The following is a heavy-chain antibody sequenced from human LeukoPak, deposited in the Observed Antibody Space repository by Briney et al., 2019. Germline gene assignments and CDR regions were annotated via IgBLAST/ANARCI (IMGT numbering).Heavy chain of an antibody. J-gene: IGHJ4*02. CDR2: MYYSGST. V-gene: IGHV4-59*01. D-gene: IGHD2-21*01. CDR1: GGPISSYY. CDR3: ARSGFVVVPYYFDY. Sequence: SENLSLTCTVSGGPISSYYWSWIRQPPGKGLEWIGYMYYSGSTDYNPSLKSRVTISVDTSKNQFSLKLTSVTAADTAVYYCARSGFVVVPYYFDYWGQGTLVTVSS.